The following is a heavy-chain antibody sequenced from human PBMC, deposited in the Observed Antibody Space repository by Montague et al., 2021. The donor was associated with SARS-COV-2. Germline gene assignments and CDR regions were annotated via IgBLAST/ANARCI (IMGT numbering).Heavy chain of an antibody. CDR2: RKNKGST. Sequence: IWARKNKGSTYYNPSLKSRVTISVDTSKNQFSLKLSSVTAADTAVYYCARHPLGYCSSTSCYVGWGQGTLVTVSS. V-gene: IGHV4-39*01. J-gene: IGHJ4*02. CDR3: ARHPLGYCSSTSCYVG. D-gene: IGHD2-2*01.